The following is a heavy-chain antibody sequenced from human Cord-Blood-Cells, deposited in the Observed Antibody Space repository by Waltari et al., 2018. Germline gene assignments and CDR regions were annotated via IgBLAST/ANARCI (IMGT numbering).Heavy chain of an antibody. CDR2: IYSGGST. J-gene: IGHJ3*02. CDR3: ATSSTSLYALDI. Sequence: EVQMVESGGGFIQPGGSLRLSCAASGLTVSSSYMSWVRQAPGKGLEWVSVIYSGGSTYYADSVKGRFTISRDNSKNTLYLQMNSLRAEDTAVYYCATSSTSLYALDIWGQGTMVTVSS. V-gene: IGHV3-53*01. D-gene: IGHD2-2*01. CDR1: GLTVSSSY.